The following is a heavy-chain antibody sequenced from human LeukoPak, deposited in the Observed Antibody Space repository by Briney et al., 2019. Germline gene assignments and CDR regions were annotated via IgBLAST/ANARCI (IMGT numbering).Heavy chain of an antibody. CDR3: ARVWKYYAIDY. J-gene: IGHJ4*02. CDR1: GYTFTSYG. V-gene: IGHV1-18*01. Sequence: ASVKVSCKASGYTFTSYGISWVRQAPGQGLEWMGWISAYNGNTNYAQKFQGRVTMTTDTSTSTAYMEVRSLTSDDTAVYYCARVWKYYAIDYWGQGTLVTVSS. CDR2: ISAYNGNT. D-gene: IGHD2-2*01.